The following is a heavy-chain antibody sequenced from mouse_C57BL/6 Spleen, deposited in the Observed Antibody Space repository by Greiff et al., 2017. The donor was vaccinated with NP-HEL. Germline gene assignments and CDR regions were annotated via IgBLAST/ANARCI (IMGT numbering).Heavy chain of an antibody. CDR1: GFNIKDYY. D-gene: IGHD1-1*01. CDR3: ARSLYGSSQYDAMDY. J-gene: IGHJ4*01. Sequence: EVKLMESGAELVKPGASVKLSCTASGFNIKDYYMHWVKQRTEQGLEWIGRIDPEDGETKYAPKFQGKATITADTSSNTAYLQLSSLTSEDTAVYYCARSLYGSSQYDAMDYWGQGTSVTVSS. V-gene: IGHV14-2*01. CDR2: IDPEDGET.